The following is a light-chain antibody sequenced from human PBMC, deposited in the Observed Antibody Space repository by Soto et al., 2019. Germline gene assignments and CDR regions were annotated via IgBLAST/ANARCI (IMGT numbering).Light chain of an antibody. CDR1: QSVSSTY. CDR2: GAS. J-gene: IGKJ1*01. V-gene: IGKV3-20*01. CDR3: QQYGHSPRT. Sequence: EIVLTQSPGTLSLSPGEGATLSCRASQSVSSTYLAWYQQKAGQAPRLVIYGASSRATGIPDGFSGSGSGTDFTLTISRLEPEDSAVFYCQQYGHSPRTFGQGTKVEIK.